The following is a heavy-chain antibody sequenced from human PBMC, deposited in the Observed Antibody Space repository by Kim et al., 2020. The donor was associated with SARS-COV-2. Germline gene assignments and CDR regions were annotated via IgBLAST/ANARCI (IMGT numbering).Heavy chain of an antibody. CDR2: IWYDGSNK. CDR3: ARAGRGYAPPGWFDP. V-gene: IGHV3-33*01. D-gene: IGHD3-10*01. J-gene: IGHJ5*02. CDR1: GFTFSSYG. Sequence: GGSLRLSCAASGFTFSSYGMHWVRQAPGKGLEWVAVIWYDGSNKYYADSVKGRFTISRDNSKNTLYLQMNSLRAEDTAVYYCARAGRGYAPPGWFDPWGQGTLGTVSS.